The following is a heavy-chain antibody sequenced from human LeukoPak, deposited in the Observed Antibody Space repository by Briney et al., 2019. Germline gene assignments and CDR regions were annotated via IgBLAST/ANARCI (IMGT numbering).Heavy chain of an antibody. CDR3: ARAGPYYDSSGYYHFDY. CDR1: GFTFSSYW. Sequence: GGSLRVSCAASGFTFSSYWMSWVRQAPGNGLEWVANIKQDGSEKYYVDSVKGRFTISRDNAKNSLYLQMNSLRAEDTAVYYCARAGPYYDSSGYYHFDYWGQGTLVTVSS. V-gene: IGHV3-7*01. CDR2: IKQDGSEK. D-gene: IGHD3-22*01. J-gene: IGHJ4*02.